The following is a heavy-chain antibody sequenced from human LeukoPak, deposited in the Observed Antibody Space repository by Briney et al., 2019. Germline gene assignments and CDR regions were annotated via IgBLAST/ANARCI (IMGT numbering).Heavy chain of an antibody. Sequence: ASVKVSCKASGYSFTSYGFSWVRQAPGQGLEWMGWINAGNGNTKYSQKFQARVTITRDTSASTAYMELSSLRSEDTAVYYCARDPIGSRWPYYFDYWGQGTLVTVSS. D-gene: IGHD6-13*01. J-gene: IGHJ4*02. CDR3: ARDPIGSRWPYYFDY. CDR2: INAGNGNT. CDR1: GYSFTSYG. V-gene: IGHV1-3*01.